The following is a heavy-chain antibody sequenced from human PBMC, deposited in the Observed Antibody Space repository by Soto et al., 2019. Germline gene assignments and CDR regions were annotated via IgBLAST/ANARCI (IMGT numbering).Heavy chain of an antibody. Sequence: QVQLVQSGAAVKKPGSSVKVSCKASGGTFSSYAISWVRQAPGQGLEWMGGIIPIFGTANYAQKFQGRVTITADESTITAYMELSSLRSEDTAVYYCARLPRANFDWLSNDYWGQGTLVTVSS. J-gene: IGHJ4*02. CDR1: GGTFSSYA. CDR3: ARLPRANFDWLSNDY. V-gene: IGHV1-69*01. D-gene: IGHD3-9*01. CDR2: IIPIFGTA.